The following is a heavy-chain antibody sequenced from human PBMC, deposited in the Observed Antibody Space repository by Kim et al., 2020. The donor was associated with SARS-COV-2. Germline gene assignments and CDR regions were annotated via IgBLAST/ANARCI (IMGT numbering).Heavy chain of an antibody. J-gene: IGHJ1*01. D-gene: IGHD1-26*01. CDR3: AKDLGPNGVGATLST. CDR1: GFTFSNHA. CDR2: ISSSGEKT. V-gene: IGHV3-23*01. Sequence: GGSLRLSCGASGFTFSNHAMSWVRQAPGKGLEWLSFISSSGEKTNYAGSVKGRFTISRDSSKNMVYLQMNNLRVDDTAIYYCAKDLGPNGVGATLSTWG.